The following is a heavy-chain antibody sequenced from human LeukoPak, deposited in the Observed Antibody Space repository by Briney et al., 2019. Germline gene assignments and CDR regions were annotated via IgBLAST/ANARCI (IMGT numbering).Heavy chain of an antibody. D-gene: IGHD3-22*01. V-gene: IGHV3-48*03. CDR2: ISSSGSTI. CDR1: GFTFSSYE. CDR3: ASVPMMDAFDI. J-gene: IGHJ3*02. Sequence: GGSLRLSCAASGFTFSSYEMNWVRQAPGNGLEWVSYISSSGSTIYYADSVKGRFTISRDNAKNSLYLQMNSLRAEDTAVYYCASVPMMDAFDIWGQGTMVTVSS.